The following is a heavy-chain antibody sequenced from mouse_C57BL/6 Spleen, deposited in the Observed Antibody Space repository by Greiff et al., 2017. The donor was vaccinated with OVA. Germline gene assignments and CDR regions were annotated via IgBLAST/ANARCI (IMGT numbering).Heavy chain of an antibody. CDR3: ARSGYYGSSYRYYAMDY. J-gene: IGHJ4*01. CDR2: IDPANGNT. V-gene: IGHV14-3*01. Sequence: VQLQQSVAELVRPGASVKLSCTASGFNIKNTYMHWVKQRPEQGLEWIGRIDPANGNTKYATKFQGKATITADTSSNTAYLQLSSLTSEDTAIYYCARSGYYGSSYRYYAMDYWGQGTSVTVSS. CDR1: GFNIKNTY. D-gene: IGHD1-1*01.